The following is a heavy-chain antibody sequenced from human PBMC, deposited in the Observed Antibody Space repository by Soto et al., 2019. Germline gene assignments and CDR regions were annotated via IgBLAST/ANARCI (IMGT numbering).Heavy chain of an antibody. Sequence: PGGSLRLSCAASGFTFNSYAMHWVRQAPGKGLEYVSAISSNGGSTYYANSVKGRFTISRDNSKNTLYLQMGSLRAEDMAVYYCARDHYYDSSGYYPPHFDYWGQGTLVTVPS. CDR2: ISSNGGST. J-gene: IGHJ4*02. CDR1: GFTFNSYA. V-gene: IGHV3-64*01. D-gene: IGHD3-22*01. CDR3: ARDHYYDSSGYYPPHFDY.